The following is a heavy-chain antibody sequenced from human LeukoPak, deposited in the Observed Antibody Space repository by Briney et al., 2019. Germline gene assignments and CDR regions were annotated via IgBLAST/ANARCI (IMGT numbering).Heavy chain of an antibody. V-gene: IGHV4-59*08. J-gene: IGHJ4*02. Sequence: EPSETLSLTCTVSGGSISSYYWSWIRQPPGKGLEWIGYIYYSGSTNYNPSLKSRVTISVDTSKNQFSLKLSSVTAADTAVYYCARSTLSGSYWGYFDYWGQGTLVTVSS. CDR2: IYYSGST. CDR3: ARSTLSGSYWGYFDY. D-gene: IGHD1-26*01. CDR1: GGSISSYY.